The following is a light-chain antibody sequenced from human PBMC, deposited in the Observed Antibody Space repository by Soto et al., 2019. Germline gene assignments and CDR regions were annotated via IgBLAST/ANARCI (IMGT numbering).Light chain of an antibody. J-gene: IGLJ1*01. V-gene: IGLV2-14*01. Sequence: QSVLTQPASVSGSPGQSITISCTGTSSDIGTYNYVSWNQQHPGKAPKVIIYEVSNRPSGFSNRFSGSKSGNTASLTISGLQAEDEADYYCSSYTSSNTLVFGTGTKVTVL. CDR1: SSDIGTYNY. CDR3: SSYTSSNTLV. CDR2: EVS.